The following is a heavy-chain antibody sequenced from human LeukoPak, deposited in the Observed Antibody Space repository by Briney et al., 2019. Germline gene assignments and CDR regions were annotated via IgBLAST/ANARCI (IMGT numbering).Heavy chain of an antibody. V-gene: IGHV3-20*04. Sequence: PGGSLRLSCAASGFTFDDYGMSWVRQAPGKGLEWVSGIDRNGDSTGYADSVEGRFTISRDNAKNSLYLQMDSLRAEDTAVYYCARLADCLGGSCSWPLDHWGQGTQVTVSS. CDR2: IDRNGDST. CDR1: GFTFDDYG. CDR3: ARLADCLGGSCSWPLDH. D-gene: IGHD2-15*01. J-gene: IGHJ4*02.